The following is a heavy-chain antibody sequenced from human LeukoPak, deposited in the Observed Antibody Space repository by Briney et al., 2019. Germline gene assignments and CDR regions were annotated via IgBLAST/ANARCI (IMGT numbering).Heavy chain of an antibody. CDR3: ARWAGTCTIASCYTSLDY. J-gene: IGHJ4*02. CDR1: GGTFSNYG. CDR2: IVPVFGTV. Sequence: GSSVKVSCKAPGGTFSNYGFSWVRQAREQGLEWIGGIVPVFGTVSYAQKFQDRVTITADDFTTTAYMELSSLRSEDTAVYYCARWAGTCTIASCYTSLDYWGQGTLVTVST. D-gene: IGHD2-2*02. V-gene: IGHV1-69*01.